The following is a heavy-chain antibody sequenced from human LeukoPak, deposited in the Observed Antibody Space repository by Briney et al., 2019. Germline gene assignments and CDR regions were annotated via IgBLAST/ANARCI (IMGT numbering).Heavy chain of an antibody. Sequence: LETLSLTCAVYGGSFSGYYWSWIRQPPGKGLEWIGEINHSGSTNYNPSLKSRVTISVDTSKNQFSLKLSSVTAADTAVYYCARGPSHLYCSSTSCYFVLDAFDIWGQGTMVTVSS. V-gene: IGHV4-34*01. CDR1: GGSFSGYY. CDR3: ARGPSHLYCSSTSCYFVLDAFDI. CDR2: INHSGST. J-gene: IGHJ3*02. D-gene: IGHD2-2*01.